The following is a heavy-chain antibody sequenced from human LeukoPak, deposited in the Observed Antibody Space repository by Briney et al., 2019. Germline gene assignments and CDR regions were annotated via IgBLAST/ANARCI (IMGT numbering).Heavy chain of an antibody. D-gene: IGHD5-18*01. V-gene: IGHV4-59*01. J-gene: IGHJ6*02. CDR2: IYYSGST. Sequence: SETLSLTCTVSGGSISIYYWSWIRQPPGKGLEWIGYIYYSGSTNYNPSLKSRVTISVDTSKNQFSLKLSSVTAADTAVYYCARVLGYDSYGYFAFAGELSGMDVWGQGTTVTVSS. CDR1: GGSISIYY. CDR3: ARVLGYDSYGYFAFAGELSGMDV.